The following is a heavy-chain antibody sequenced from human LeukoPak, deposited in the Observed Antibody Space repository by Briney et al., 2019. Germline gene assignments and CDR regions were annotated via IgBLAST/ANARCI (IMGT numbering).Heavy chain of an antibody. CDR1: GGSISSYY. Sequence: PSETLSLTCAVSGGSISSYYWSWIRQPPGKGLEWIGFFYYSGSTNYNPSLKSRVTISVDTSKNQFSLKLSSVTAADTAVYYCARHGTATMVRGVMVSWGQGTLVTVSS. CDR3: ARHGTATMVRGVMVS. D-gene: IGHD3-10*01. CDR2: FYYSGST. J-gene: IGHJ5*02. V-gene: IGHV4-59*08.